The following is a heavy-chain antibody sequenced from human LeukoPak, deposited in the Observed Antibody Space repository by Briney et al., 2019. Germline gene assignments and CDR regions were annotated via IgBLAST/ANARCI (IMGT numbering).Heavy chain of an antibody. D-gene: IGHD3-3*01. CDR2: INTNTGNP. Sequence: ASVKVSCKASGYTFTRYAMNWVRQAPGQGLEWMGWINTNTGNPTYAQGFTGRFVFSLDTSVSTAYLEMSSLKAEDTAVYYCARGAYYDFWSGIDYWGQGTLVTVSS. J-gene: IGHJ4*02. CDR1: GYTFTRYA. V-gene: IGHV7-4-1*02. CDR3: ARGAYYDFWSGIDY.